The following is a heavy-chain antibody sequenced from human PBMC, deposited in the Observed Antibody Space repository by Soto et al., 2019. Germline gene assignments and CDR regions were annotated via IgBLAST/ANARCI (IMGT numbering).Heavy chain of an antibody. CDR3: AINYGSGYRAFDY. Sequence: QVQLVQSGAEVKSAGSSVKVSCKASGDTFNFYSINWVRQAPGLGLEWVGRINPILSMSNYAQRFQGRVTMTADKYTGTAYMELRSIRSADKAIYYCAINYGSGYRAFDYLGQGALVTVSS. D-gene: IGHD3-10*01. V-gene: IGHV1-69*02. CDR1: GDTFNFYS. CDR2: INPILSMS. J-gene: IGHJ4*02.